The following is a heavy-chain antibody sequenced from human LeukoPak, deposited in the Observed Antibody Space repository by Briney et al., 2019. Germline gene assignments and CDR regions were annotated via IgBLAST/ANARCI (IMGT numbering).Heavy chain of an antibody. CDR3: AREYYYDSSGYSYYYYGMDV. CDR1: GYTFTNYG. V-gene: IGHV1-18*01. J-gene: IGHJ6*02. Sequence: ASVKVSCKASGYTFTNYGITWVRQAPGQGLEWMGWISAHDGTRNYALKHEDRVTMTTDTSTSTAYMELRGLRSDDTAVYYCAREYYYDSSGYSYYYYGMDVWGQGTTVTVSS. D-gene: IGHD3-22*01. CDR2: ISAHDGTR.